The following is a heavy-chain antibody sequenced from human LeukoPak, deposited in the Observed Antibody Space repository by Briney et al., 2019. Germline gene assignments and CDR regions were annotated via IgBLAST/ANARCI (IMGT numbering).Heavy chain of an antibody. CDR1: GFTFNTYS. CDR3: ARDGFGESSHLDY. D-gene: IGHD3-10*01. Sequence: PGGSLRLSCAASGFTFNTYSMSWVRQAPGKGLEWVSVIYSGGSTYYADSVKGRFTISRDNSKNTLYLQMNSLRAEDTAVYYCARDGFGESSHLDYWGQGTLVTVSS. V-gene: IGHV3-53*01. J-gene: IGHJ4*02. CDR2: IYSGGST.